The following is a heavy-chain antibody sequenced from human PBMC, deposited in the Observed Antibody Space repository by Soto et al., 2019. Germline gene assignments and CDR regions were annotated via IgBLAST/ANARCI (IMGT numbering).Heavy chain of an antibody. CDR1: GDSVSSNSAA. CDR3: ARGKLLHRTYYGSGSYHHHRYRFDP. Sequence: SQTLSLTCAISGDSVSSNSAAWNWIRQSPSRGLEWLGRTYYRSKWYNNYAVSVKSRITINPDTSKNQFSLQLNSVTPEDTAVYYCARGKLLHRTYYGSGSYHHHRYRFDPWGQGTLVTVSS. J-gene: IGHJ5*02. CDR2: TYYRSKWYN. D-gene: IGHD3-10*01. V-gene: IGHV6-1*01.